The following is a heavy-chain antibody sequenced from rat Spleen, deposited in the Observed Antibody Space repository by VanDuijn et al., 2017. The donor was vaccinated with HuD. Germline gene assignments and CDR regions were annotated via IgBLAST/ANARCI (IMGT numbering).Heavy chain of an antibody. CDR3: PTPDTDDY. D-gene: IGHD1-11*01. CDR1: GFTFSDHG. CDR2: INTGGGNP. Sequence: EVQLVESGGGLVQPGRSLKLSCAASGFTFSDHGMAWVRQTPTKGLEWVASINTGGGNPYYRDSVKGRFTISRDNAKSTLYLQMDSLRSEDTATYYCPTPDTDDYWGQGVMVTVSS. V-gene: IGHV5S13*01. J-gene: IGHJ2*01.